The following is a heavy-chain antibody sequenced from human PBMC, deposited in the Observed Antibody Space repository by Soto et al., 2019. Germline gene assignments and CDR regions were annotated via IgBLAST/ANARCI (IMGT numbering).Heavy chain of an antibody. J-gene: IGHJ3*02. V-gene: IGHV4-59*01. D-gene: IGHD1-7*01. CDR1: GASIRSSY. CDR2: VYYTGKT. CDR3: ARGFFETGTGHSNPFDI. Sequence: QVQLQESDPGLVKPWETLSLTCTVSGASIRSSYWSWIRQSPGKGLEWIAYVYYTGKTNSNPSLSGRVNVSVDTSKNQLSLKLTSATAADTAVYYCARGFFETGTGHSNPFDIWGQGTRVTVSS.